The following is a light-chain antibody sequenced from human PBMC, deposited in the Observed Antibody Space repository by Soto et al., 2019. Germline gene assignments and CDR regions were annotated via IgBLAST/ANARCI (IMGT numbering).Light chain of an antibody. V-gene: IGKV3-11*01. CDR1: QSVSSY. Sequence: EIVWTQSPGTLALSPGERATLSRRASQSVSSYLAWYQQKPGQAPRLLIYDASNRATGIPARFSGSGSGTDFTLTISSLEPEDFAVYYCQQRSNWPPNTFGQGTRLEIK. J-gene: IGKJ5*01. CDR2: DAS. CDR3: QQRSNWPPNT.